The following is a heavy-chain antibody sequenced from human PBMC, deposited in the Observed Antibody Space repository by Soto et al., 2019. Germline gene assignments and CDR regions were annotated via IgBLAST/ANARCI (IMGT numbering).Heavy chain of an antibody. Sequence: AETLSLTCTISGGSVSSTSYYWSWLRQPPGKGLEGIGYIYYSGISHYTPSLKSRVTILLDMSKNQFFLKLSYVTAADTAIYHCARIVGSPYEMDVWGQGTTVTVSS. CDR3: ARIVGSPYEMDV. CDR2: IYYSGIS. V-gene: IGHV4-61*01. CDR1: GGSVSSTSYY. J-gene: IGHJ6*02. D-gene: IGHD1-26*01.